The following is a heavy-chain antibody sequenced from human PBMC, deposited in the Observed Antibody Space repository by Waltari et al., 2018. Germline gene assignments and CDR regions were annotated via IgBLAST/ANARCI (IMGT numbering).Heavy chain of an antibody. V-gene: IGHV1-3*01. D-gene: IGHD5-18*01. Sequence: QVQVVQSGAEVKKPGASVKVSCKASGYTFIAYAIHWVRQAPGQSPEWMGWINVGNGNTKYSQKLQGRVTITSDTSASTAYVELSSLTSEDTALYYCARGHRLPFFDFWGKGTLVTVSS. J-gene: IGHJ4*02. CDR3: ARGHRLPFFDF. CDR2: INVGNGNT. CDR1: GYTFIAYA.